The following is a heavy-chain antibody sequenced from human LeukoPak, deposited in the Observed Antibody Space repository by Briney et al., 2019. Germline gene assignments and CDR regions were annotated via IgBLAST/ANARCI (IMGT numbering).Heavy chain of an antibody. V-gene: IGHV3-21*01. CDR2: ISSSSTYI. CDR3: ASITEGYDSSVGDY. J-gene: IGHJ4*02. D-gene: IGHD3-22*01. CDR1: GFTFSSYS. Sequence: GGSLRLSCAASGFTFSSYSMNWVRQAPGKGLEWVSSISSSSTYIYYADSVKGRFTISRDNAKNSLYLQMNSLRAEDTAVYYCASITEGYDSSVGDYWGQGTWVTVSP.